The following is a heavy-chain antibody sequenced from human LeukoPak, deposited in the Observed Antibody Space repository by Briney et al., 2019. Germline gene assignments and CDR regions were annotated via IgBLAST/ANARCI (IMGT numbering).Heavy chain of an antibody. Sequence: GGSLRLSCAASGFTLSSYEMNWVRQAPGKGLEWLSYISSSGSSIYYADSVKGRFTISRDNAKNSLYLQMNSLRAEDTALYYCAELGITMIGGVWGKGTTVTIPS. CDR2: ISSSGSSI. J-gene: IGHJ6*04. CDR1: GFTLSSYE. D-gene: IGHD3-10*02. V-gene: IGHV3-48*03. CDR3: AELGITMIGGV.